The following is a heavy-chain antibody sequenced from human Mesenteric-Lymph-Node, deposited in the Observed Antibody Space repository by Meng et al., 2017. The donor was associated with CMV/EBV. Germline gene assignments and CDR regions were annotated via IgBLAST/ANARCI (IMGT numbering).Heavy chain of an antibody. Sequence: QVQLVQSGAEVKKPGSSVNVSCKASGGTFSSYPISWVRQAPGQGLEWMGRIIPILGIANYAQKFQGRVTITADKSTSTAYMELSSMRSEDTAVYYCAGGIAAAGSRWFDPWGQGTLVTVSS. CDR3: AGGIAAAGSRWFDP. CDR2: IIPILGIA. V-gene: IGHV1-69*02. D-gene: IGHD6-13*01. CDR1: GGTFSSYP. J-gene: IGHJ5*02.